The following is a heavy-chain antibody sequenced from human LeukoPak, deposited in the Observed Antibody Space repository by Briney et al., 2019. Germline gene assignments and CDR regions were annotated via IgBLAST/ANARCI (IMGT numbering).Heavy chain of an antibody. CDR1: GYTFTSYY. Sequence: ASVKVSCKASGYTFTSYYMHWVRQAPGQGPEWMGIINPSGGSTTFAQKFQGRVTMTRDTSTSTVYMELSSLRSEDTAVYYCARSSDPYYYDSSGYLGYWGQGTLVTVSS. V-gene: IGHV1-46*01. CDR2: INPSGGST. CDR3: ARSSDPYYYDSSGYLGY. J-gene: IGHJ4*02. D-gene: IGHD3-22*01.